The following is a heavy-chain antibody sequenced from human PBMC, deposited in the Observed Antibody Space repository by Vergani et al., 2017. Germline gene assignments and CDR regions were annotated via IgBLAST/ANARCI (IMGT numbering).Heavy chain of an antibody. J-gene: IGHJ4*02. D-gene: IGHD3-9*01. CDR2: ISYDGSNK. CDR3: AKDHDILTGYYLHYFDY. CDR1: GLTFSSYG. V-gene: IGHV3-30*18. Sequence: QVQLVESGGGVVQPGRSLRLSCAASGLTFSSYGMHWVRQAPGKGLEWVAVISYDGSNKYYADSVKGRFTISRDNSKNTLYLQMNSLRAEDTAVYYCAKDHDILTGYYLHYFDYWGQGTLVTVSS.